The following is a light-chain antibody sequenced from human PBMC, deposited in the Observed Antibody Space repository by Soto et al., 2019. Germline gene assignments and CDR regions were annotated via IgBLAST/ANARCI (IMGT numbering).Light chain of an antibody. CDR1: QGISNA. V-gene: IGKV1D-13*01. CDR2: DAS. J-gene: IGKJ4*01. CDR3: QQFHNYHVS. Sequence: IQLTQSPSSLSASVGDRVTITCRASQGISNALAWYQQKPGKGPKLLIDDASILENGVPPRFSGSGSGTDFSLIIDSLQPGDFATYYCQQFHNYHVSFGGGTKVDIK.